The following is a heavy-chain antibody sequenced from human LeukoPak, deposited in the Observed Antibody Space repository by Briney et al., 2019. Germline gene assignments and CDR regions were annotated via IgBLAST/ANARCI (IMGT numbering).Heavy chain of an antibody. Sequence: GGSLRLSCAASGFTFSSYWMHWVRQAPGKGLVWVSRINSDGSSTSYADSVKGRFTISRDNAKNTLYLQMNSLRAEDTAVYYCARVLYYDYVWGNPSLYYFDYWGQGTLVTVSS. CDR1: GFTFSSYW. V-gene: IGHV3-74*01. D-gene: IGHD3-16*01. J-gene: IGHJ4*02. CDR3: ARVLYYDYVWGNPSLYYFDY. CDR2: INSDGSST.